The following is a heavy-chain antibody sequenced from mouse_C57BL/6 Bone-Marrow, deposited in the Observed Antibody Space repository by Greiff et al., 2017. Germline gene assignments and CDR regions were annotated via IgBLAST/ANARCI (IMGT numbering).Heavy chain of an antibody. CDR2: ISRGSGST. V-gene: IGHV1-55*01. CDR1: GYTFTSYW. J-gene: IGHJ4*01. Sequence: QVQLLQPGAELVKPGASVKMSCKASGYTFTSYWITWVKQRPGQGLEWIGDISRGSGSTNYNEKFKSKVTLTVDTSSSTAYMQLSSLTSEDSAVYYCARGGVTVVEGNYAMDYWGQGTSVTVSS. CDR3: ARGGVTVVEGNYAMDY. D-gene: IGHD1-1*01.